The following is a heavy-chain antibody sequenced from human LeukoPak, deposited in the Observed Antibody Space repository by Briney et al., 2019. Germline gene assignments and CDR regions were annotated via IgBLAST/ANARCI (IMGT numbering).Heavy chain of an antibody. CDR3: ANDVGYYSGVTVGLAFAI. CDR2: ISGSGGRT. Sequence: GGSLRLSCAASGFTLSSYAISWVRQAPGKGLEWVSAISGSGGRTYYADSVKGRFTISRDNSKNRLYLQMNSLRAEDTAVYYCANDVGYYSGVTVGLAFAIWGQGTMVTVSS. D-gene: IGHD3-22*01. CDR1: GFTLSSYA. J-gene: IGHJ3*02. V-gene: IGHV3-23*01.